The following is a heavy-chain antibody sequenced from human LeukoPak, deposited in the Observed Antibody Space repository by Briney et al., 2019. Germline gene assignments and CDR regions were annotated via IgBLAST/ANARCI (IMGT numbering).Heavy chain of an antibody. J-gene: IGHJ4*02. CDR2: ISGGGDFT. CDR1: GFTFRSFA. CDR3: AKAPVTTCSGAYCYPFDY. Sequence: PGGTLRLSCAASGFTFRSFAMNWVRQAPGKGLECVSAISGGGDFTKYADSVKGRFTISRDNSKSTLYLQMNSLRAEDAAVYYCAKAPVTTCSGAYCYPFDYWGQGTLVTVSS. V-gene: IGHV3-23*01. D-gene: IGHD2-15*01.